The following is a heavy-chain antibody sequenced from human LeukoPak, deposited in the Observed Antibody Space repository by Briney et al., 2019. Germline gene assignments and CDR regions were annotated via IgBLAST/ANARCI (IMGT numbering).Heavy chain of an antibody. D-gene: IGHD6-19*01. J-gene: IGHJ6*03. V-gene: IGHV3-23*01. CDR1: GFTFSSYG. Sequence: GGSLRLSCAASGFTFSSYGMSWVRQAPGKGLEWVSAISGSGGSTYYADSVKGRFTISRDNSKNTLYLQMDSLRAEDTAVYYCAKDSSGWYPHYYMDVWGKGTTVTISS. CDR2: ISGSGGST. CDR3: AKDSSGWYPHYYMDV.